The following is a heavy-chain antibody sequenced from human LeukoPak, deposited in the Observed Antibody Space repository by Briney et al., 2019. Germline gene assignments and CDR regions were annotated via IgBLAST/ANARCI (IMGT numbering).Heavy chain of an antibody. J-gene: IGHJ4*02. V-gene: IGHV4-39*07. CDR2: IYYSGST. CDR1: GGSISSSGYY. CDR3: AREGGPYRPLDY. Sequence: SETLSLTCTVSGGSISSSGYYWGWIHQPPGKGLEWIGSIYYSGSTYYNPSLKSRVTISVDTSKNQFSLKLSSVTAADTAVYYCAREGGPYRPLDYSGQGTLVTVSS.